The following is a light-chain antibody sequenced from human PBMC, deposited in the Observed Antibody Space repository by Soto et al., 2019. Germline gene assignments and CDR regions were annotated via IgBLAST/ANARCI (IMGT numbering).Light chain of an antibody. CDR1: QTISSW. J-gene: IGKJ1*01. CDR3: QQYNSFPWT. CDR2: KAS. Sequence: IQITQSPSTLSGSVGDSVTITCRASQTISSWLAWYQQKPGKAPKLLIYKASTLKSGVPPRFNGSRSETEFTLTIRNLQPDDFATYYCQQYNSFPWTFGLGTKVDIK. V-gene: IGKV1-5*03.